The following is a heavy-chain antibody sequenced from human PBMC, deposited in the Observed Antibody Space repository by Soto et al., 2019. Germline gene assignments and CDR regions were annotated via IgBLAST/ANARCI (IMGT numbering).Heavy chain of an antibody. CDR3: AREKGGSGSYYPYYYYYGMDV. CDR1: GFTFSSYG. V-gene: IGHV3-33*01. CDR2: IWYDGSNK. J-gene: IGHJ6*02. Sequence: GGSLRLSCAASGFTFSSYGMHWVRQAPGKGLEWVAVIWYDGSNKYYADSVKGRFTISRDNSKNTLYLQMNSLRAEDTAVYYCAREKGGSGSYYPYYYYYGMDVWGQGTTVTVSS. D-gene: IGHD3-10*01.